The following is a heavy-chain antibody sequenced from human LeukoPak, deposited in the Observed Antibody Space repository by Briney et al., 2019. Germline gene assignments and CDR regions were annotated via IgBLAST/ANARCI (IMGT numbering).Heavy chain of an antibody. CDR2: ITGSGDTT. J-gene: IGHJ4*02. D-gene: IGHD6-13*01. CDR1: GFTFSTYS. Sequence: GESLKISCAASGFTFSTYSMNWVRQAPGKGLEWVSGITGSGDTTFYADSVKGRFTISRDNSKNTLYLQMHSLRAEDTAVYYRVKDYSTIPAAANPLFDYWGQGALVTVSS. V-gene: IGHV3-23*01. CDR3: VKDYSTIPAAANPLFDY.